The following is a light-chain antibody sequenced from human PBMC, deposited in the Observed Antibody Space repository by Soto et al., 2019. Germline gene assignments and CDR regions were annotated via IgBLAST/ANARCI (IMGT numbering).Light chain of an antibody. CDR3: RQYHDLPLT. J-gene: IGKJ4*01. Sequence: DIPMTQSPASLSASVGDRVTITCQASHDISDHLNWYQQKPGKAPELLISDASDLETGVPSRFSGSGSGTDFTFTISSLQPEDIATYYCRQYHDLPLTFGGGTKV. CDR2: DAS. CDR1: HDISDH. V-gene: IGKV1-33*01.